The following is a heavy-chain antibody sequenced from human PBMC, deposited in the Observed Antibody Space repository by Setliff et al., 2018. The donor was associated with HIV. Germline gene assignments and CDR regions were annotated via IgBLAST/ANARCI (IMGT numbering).Heavy chain of an antibody. Sequence: GESPKISCKGSGYFFPGSWIGWVRQMPGKGLEWVAIIYPGDSDTRYSPSFEGQVTISADKSASTAYLQWSSLKASDTAIYYCTRHPLRPGIAHHYYHIDVWGTGTTVTVSS. V-gene: IGHV5-51*01. J-gene: IGHJ6*03. CDR3: TRHPLRPGIAHHYYHIDV. D-gene: IGHD5-12*01. CDR1: GYFFPGSW. CDR2: IYPGDSDT.